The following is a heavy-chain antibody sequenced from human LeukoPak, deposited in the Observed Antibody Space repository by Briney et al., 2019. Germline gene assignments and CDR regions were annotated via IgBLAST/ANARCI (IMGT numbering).Heavy chain of an antibody. CDR1: GGSISSGDYY. CDR2: IYYSGST. CDR3: ARAATNSGYDYMLRGHFDY. Sequence: SETLSLTCTVSGGSISSGDYYWSWIRQPPGKGLEWIGYIYYSGSTYYNPSLKSRVTISVDTSKNQFSLKLSSVTAADTAVYYCARAATNSGYDYMLRGHFDYWGQGTLVTVSS. J-gene: IGHJ4*02. D-gene: IGHD5-12*01. V-gene: IGHV4-30-4*01.